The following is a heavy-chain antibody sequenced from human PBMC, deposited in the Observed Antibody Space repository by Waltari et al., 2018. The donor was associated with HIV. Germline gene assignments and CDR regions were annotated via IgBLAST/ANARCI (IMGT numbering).Heavy chain of an antibody. V-gene: IGHV3-23*01. J-gene: IGHJ4*02. CDR3: AKSPFDS. Sequence: EVQLLESGGVLVQPGGSLRLSCEASGFPFSNFGLSWFRRAPGRGLEWVSHVVGSGANTYYADSVKGRFTISRDNSHNTLFLQMNSLRAEDTAVYYCAKSPFDSWGQGTHVTVSS. CDR2: VVGSGANT. CDR1: GFPFSNFG.